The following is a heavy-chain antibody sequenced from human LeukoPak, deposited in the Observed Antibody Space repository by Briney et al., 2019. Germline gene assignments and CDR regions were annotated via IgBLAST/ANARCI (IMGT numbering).Heavy chain of an antibody. J-gene: IGHJ4*02. CDR1: GFTVSSNH. V-gene: IGHV3-53*01. CDR2: IYSGGST. CDR3: ARENVAEVDTAMVNYFDY. D-gene: IGHD5-18*01. Sequence: PGGSLRLSCAASGFTVSSNHMSWVRQAPGKGLEWVSVIYSGGSTYYADSVKGRFTISRDNSKNTLYLQMNSLRAEDTAVYYCARENVAEVDTAMVNYFDYWGQGTLVTVSS.